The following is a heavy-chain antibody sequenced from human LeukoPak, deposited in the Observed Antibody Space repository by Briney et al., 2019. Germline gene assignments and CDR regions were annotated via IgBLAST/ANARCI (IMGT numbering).Heavy chain of an antibody. V-gene: IGHV1-46*01. CDR3: ASPSYSNSSYYGRDV. CDR2: INPSGGST. J-gene: IGHJ6*02. CDR1: GYTYTSYY. Sequence: GASVKVSCKASGYTYTSYYMHWVRQAPGQGLEWVGIINPSGGSTSHAQKFQGRVTMTRATSTSTVYMELSSRRSEDTAVYYLASPSYSNSSYYGRDVWGQGTTVTVSS. D-gene: IGHD6-13*01.